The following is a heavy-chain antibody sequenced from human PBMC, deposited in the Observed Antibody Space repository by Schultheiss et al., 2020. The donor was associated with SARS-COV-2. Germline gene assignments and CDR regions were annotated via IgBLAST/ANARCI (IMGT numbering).Heavy chain of an antibody. CDR3: ARRLRTTEAFDI. Sequence: SQNLSLTCTVSGGSVSSGSYYWSWIRQPPGKGLEWIGYIYYSGSTNYNPSLKSRVIISVDMSKNQFSLKLSSVTAADTAVYYCARRLRTTEAFDIWGQGTMVTVSS. CDR2: IYYSGST. CDR1: GGSVSSGSYY. J-gene: IGHJ3*02. V-gene: IGHV4-61*01. D-gene: IGHD4-11*01.